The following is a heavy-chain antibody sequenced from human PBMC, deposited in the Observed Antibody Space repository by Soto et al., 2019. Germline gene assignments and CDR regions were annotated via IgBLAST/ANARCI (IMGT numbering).Heavy chain of an antibody. CDR2: IKSDGSTT. Sequence: EVQLVESGGDLVQPGGSLRLSCAASGFTFSGYWMHWVRQAPGKGLVWVARIKSDGSTTMYADSVKGRFTISRDNAKNTLYLQMTSLRAEDTAVYYCTNSDWFDPWGKGTLVTVSS. CDR3: TNSDWFDP. CDR1: GFTFSGYW. V-gene: IGHV3-74*03. J-gene: IGHJ5*02.